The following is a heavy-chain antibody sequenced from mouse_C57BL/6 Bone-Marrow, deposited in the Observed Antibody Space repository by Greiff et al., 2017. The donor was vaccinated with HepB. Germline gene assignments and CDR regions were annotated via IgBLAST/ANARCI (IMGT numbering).Heavy chain of an antibody. D-gene: IGHD1-1*01. J-gene: IGHJ2*01. CDR3: ARGHYGSLYYFDY. CDR1: GYTFTSYW. Sequence: QVQLQQPGAELVKPGASVKLSCKASGYTFTSYWMHWVKQRPGQGLEWIGMIHPNSGSTNYNEKFKSKATLTVDKSSSTAYMQLSSLTSEDSAVYYCARGHYGSLYYFDYWGQGTTLTVSS. V-gene: IGHV1-64*01. CDR2: IHPNSGST.